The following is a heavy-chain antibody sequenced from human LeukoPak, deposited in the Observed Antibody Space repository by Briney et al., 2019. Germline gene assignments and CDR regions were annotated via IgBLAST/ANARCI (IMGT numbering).Heavy chain of an antibody. D-gene: IGHD2-15*01. V-gene: IGHV1-18*01. J-gene: IGHJ4*02. CDR1: GGTFSSYA. Sequence: GSSVKVSCKASGGTFSSYAISWVRQAPGQGLEWMGWISAYKGNTNYVKKLQGRVTMTTDTSTTTAYMELRSLRSDDTAVYYCARDDLGYCNGGSCYTLYDYWGQGTLVTVSS. CDR2: ISAYKGNT. CDR3: ARDDLGYCNGGSCYTLYDY.